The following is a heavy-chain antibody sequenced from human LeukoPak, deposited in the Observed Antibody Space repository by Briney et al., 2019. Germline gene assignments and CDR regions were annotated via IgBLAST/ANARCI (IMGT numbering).Heavy chain of an antibody. J-gene: IGHJ3*02. CDR1: GGSITSGIYH. Sequence: SQTLSLTCTVSGGSITSGIYHWNWIRQSAERELEWIGRVHTTGSLDYNPSLKSRVTISMDTSSNHFSLMLSSVTTADTAVYYCARRQYYTNDAFDIWGQGTMVTVSS. V-gene: IGHV4-61*02. CDR3: ARRQYYTNDAFDI. CDR2: VHTTGSL. D-gene: IGHD2-2*02.